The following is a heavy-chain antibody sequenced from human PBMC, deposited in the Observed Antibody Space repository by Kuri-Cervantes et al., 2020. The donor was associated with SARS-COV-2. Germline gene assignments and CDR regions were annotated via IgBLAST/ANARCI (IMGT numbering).Heavy chain of an antibody. Sequence: GGSLRLSCTASGFTFNTYNMKWVRQAPGKGLEWVSGIGPSNTYIYYADSVKGRFTISRDNAKNSLYLQMNSLRAEDTAAYYCARVSVGSGSNYFDYWGQGTLVTVSS. CDR3: ARVSVGSGSNYFDY. D-gene: IGHD3-10*01. CDR1: GFTFNTYN. J-gene: IGHJ4*02. V-gene: IGHV3-21*01. CDR2: IGPSNTYI.